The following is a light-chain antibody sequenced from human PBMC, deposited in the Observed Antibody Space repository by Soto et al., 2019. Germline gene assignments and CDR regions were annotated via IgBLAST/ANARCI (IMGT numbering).Light chain of an antibody. CDR2: GAS. Sequence: EIVMTQSPATLSVSPGERATLSCRASQSVSSNLAWYQQKPGQAPRLLIYGASTRATGIPARCSGSGSGTEFTLTISSLQSEDFAVYYCQQYNNWLRITFGPGTKVDIK. CDR3: QQYNNWLRIT. V-gene: IGKV3-15*01. CDR1: QSVSSN. J-gene: IGKJ3*01.